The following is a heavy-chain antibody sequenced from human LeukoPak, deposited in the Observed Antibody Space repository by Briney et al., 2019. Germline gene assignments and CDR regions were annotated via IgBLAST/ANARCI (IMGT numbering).Heavy chain of an antibody. Sequence: ASVKVSCKASGYTFTSYGISWMRQAPGQGLEWMGWISAYNGNTKYAQKLQGRVTMTTDTSTSTAYMELRSLRSDDTAVYYCARNPYSSSWYLHAFGIWGQGTMVTVST. V-gene: IGHV1-18*01. CDR2: ISAYNGNT. CDR3: ARNPYSSSWYLHAFGI. J-gene: IGHJ3*02. CDR1: GYTFTSYG. D-gene: IGHD6-13*01.